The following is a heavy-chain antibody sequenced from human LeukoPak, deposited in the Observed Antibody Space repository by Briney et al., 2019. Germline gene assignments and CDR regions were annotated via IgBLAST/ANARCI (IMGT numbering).Heavy chain of an antibody. Sequence: GGSLRLSCVASGFTFSSYAMSWVRQAPGKGLEWVSAISGSGGSTYYADSVKGRFTISRDNSKNTLYLQMNSLRAEDTAVYYCAKDVFGYSYGYFDYWGQGTLVTVSS. D-gene: IGHD5-18*01. CDR2: ISGSGGST. J-gene: IGHJ4*02. V-gene: IGHV3-23*01. CDR1: GFTFSSYA. CDR3: AKDVFGYSYGYFDY.